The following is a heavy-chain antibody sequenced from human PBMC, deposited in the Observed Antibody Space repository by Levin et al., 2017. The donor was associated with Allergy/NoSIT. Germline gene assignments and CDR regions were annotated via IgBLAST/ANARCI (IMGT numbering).Heavy chain of an antibody. CDR3: ARKGGSGRPEHH. D-gene: IGHD3-10*01. CDR2: IKQDGSEK. Sequence: GESLKISCTASGFTFSSYWMTWVRQAAGKGLEWVANIKQDGSEKYYVDSVRGRFTISRDNAKNSLYLQMNSLRVEDTAVYYCARKGGSGRPEHHWGQGPLVTVSS. V-gene: IGHV3-7*01. J-gene: IGHJ5*02. CDR1: GFTFSSYW.